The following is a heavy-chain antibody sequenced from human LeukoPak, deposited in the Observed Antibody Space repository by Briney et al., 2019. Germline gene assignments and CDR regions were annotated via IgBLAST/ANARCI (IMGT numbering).Heavy chain of an antibody. Sequence: SQTLSLTCAISGDSVSSNSASWNWIRQSPSRGLEWLGRTYYRSKWHNDYAVSVKSRITLTPDTSKNQFSMQLNSVTPEDTAVYYCARDRWANWNYVDYWGQGTLVTVSS. V-gene: IGHV6-1*01. CDR3: ARDRWANWNYVDY. J-gene: IGHJ4*02. CDR2: TYYRSKWHN. CDR1: GDSVSSNSAS. D-gene: IGHD1-20*01.